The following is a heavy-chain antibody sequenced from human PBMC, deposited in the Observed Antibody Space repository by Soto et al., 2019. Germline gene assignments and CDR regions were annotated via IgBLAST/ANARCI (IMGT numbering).Heavy chain of an antibody. CDR2: ISSSGGST. CDR1: GFTFSSYA. J-gene: IGHJ3*02. Sequence: PGGSLRLSCAASGFTFSSYAMSWVRQAPGKGLEWVSSISSSGGSTYYADSVKGRFTISRDNSKNTLFLQRNSLRAEDTAVYYCAKNPFNYYDSSGYGAFDIWGQGTTVTV. D-gene: IGHD3-22*01. CDR3: AKNPFNYYDSSGYGAFDI. V-gene: IGHV3-23*01.